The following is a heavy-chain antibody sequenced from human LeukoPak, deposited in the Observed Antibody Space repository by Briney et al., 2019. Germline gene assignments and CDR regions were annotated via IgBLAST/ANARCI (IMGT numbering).Heavy chain of an antibody. CDR2: IYYSGST. D-gene: IGHD3-3*01. Sequence: PSETLSLTCTVSGGSISSYYWSWIRQPPGKGLEWIGYIYYSGSTNYNPSLKSRVTISVDTSKNQFSLKLSSVTAADTAVYYCARAAFGVVNPDYWGQGTLVTVSS. CDR1: GGSISSYY. J-gene: IGHJ4*02. V-gene: IGHV4-59*08. CDR3: ARAAFGVVNPDY.